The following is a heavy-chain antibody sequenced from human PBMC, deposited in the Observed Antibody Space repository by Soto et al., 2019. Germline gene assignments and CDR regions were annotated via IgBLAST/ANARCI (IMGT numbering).Heavy chain of an antibody. CDR2: ISYGGNNK. V-gene: IGHV3-30*18. CDR3: AQVLVGDTWGYDY. D-gene: IGHD1-26*01. CDR1: GFILSTYD. J-gene: IGHJ4*02. Sequence: QVQLVESGGGVVQPGRSLRLSCAASGFILSTYDMHWVRQAPGKGLEWVAVISYGGNNKYYVDSVKGRFTISRDKSKNTLYLQMSSLRAEDTAVYYCAQVLVGDTWGYDYWGQGTLVTVSS.